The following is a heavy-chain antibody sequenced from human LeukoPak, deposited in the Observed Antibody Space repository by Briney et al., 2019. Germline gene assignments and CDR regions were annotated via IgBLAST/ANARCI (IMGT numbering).Heavy chain of an antibody. CDR1: GDSVSSNSAA. J-gene: IGHJ5*02. V-gene: IGHV6-1*01. Sequence: SQALSLTCAISGDSVSSNSAAWNWIRQSPSRGLEWLGRTYYRSKWYNDYAVSVKSRITINPDTSRNQFSLQLNSVTPEDTAVYYCARVYSSGWYDWFDPWGQGTLVTVSS. CDR3: ARVYSSGWYDWFDP. CDR2: TYYRSKWYN. D-gene: IGHD6-19*01.